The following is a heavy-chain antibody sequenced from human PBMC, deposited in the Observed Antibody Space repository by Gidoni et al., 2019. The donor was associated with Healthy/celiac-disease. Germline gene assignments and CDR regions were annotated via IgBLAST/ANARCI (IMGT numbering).Heavy chain of an antibody. CDR2: IDPSDSNT. Sequence: EVQLVQSGAAVKKPGGPLMISCKGSGYSFTSYWLSWVRKMPGKGLEWMGRIDPSDSNTNYSPSFQGHVTISADKSISTAYLQWSSLKASDTAMYYCARHNGPKPLDYWGQGTLVTVSS. CDR3: ARHNGPKPLDY. D-gene: IGHD2-8*01. CDR1: GYSFTSYW. J-gene: IGHJ4*02. V-gene: IGHV5-10-1*01.